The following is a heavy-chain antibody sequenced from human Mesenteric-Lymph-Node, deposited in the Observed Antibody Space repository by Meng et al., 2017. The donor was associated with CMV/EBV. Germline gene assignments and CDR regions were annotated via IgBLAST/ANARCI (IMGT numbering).Heavy chain of an antibody. CDR1: TVSNVS. V-gene: IGHV3-23*01. J-gene: IGHJ2*01. Sequence: TVSNVSVSCVRMAGGRWLEWDSGSRGGGNRTYKADSVKGRFTISRYKSKNTLYLQMNNLIADDTAGYDSAKTIGGAAAEDDDWEFDLWGRGTLVTVSS. CDR3: AKTIGGAAAEDDDWEFDL. D-gene: IGHD6-13*01. CDR2: SRGGGNRT.